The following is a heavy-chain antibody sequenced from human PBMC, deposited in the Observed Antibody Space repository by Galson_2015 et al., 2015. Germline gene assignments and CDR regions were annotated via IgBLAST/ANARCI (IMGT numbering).Heavy chain of an antibody. J-gene: IGHJ4*02. V-gene: IGHV4-30-4*01. CDR1: GGSISSGDYY. Sequence: TLSLTCTVSGGSISSGDYYWSWIRQPPGKGLEWIGYIYYSGSTYYNPSLKSRVTISVDTSKNQFSLKLSSVTAADTAVYYCARWGGSYYYGSGSYYWGQGTLVTVSS. CDR2: IYYSGST. CDR3: ARWGGSYYYGSGSYY. D-gene: IGHD3-10*01.